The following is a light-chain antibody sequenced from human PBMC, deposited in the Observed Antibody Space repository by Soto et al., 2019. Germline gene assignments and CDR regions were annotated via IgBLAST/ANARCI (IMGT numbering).Light chain of an antibody. V-gene: IGLV2-8*01. CDR2: EVN. CDR3: ISYAGSNNVL. Sequence: QSVLTQPPSASGSPGQSVTISCTGTSSDFGGYNYVSWCQQYPGKAPKLMIYEVNKRPSGVPDRFSGSKSGNTASLTVSELQAEDEADYYCISYAGSNNVLFGGGTKLTVL. J-gene: IGLJ2*01. CDR1: SSDFGGYNY.